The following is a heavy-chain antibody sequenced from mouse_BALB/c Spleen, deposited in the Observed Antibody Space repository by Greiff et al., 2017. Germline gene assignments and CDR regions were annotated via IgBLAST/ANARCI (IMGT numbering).Heavy chain of an antibody. V-gene: IGHV1-7*01. Sequence: QVQLQQSGAELAKPGASVKMSCKASGYTFTSYWMHWVKQRPGQGLEWIGYINPSTGYTEYNQKFKDKATLTADKSSSTAYMQLSSLTSEDSAVYYCARRYYVHDGAMDYWGQGTSVTVSS. CDR1: GYTFTSYW. CDR3: ARRYYVHDGAMDY. D-gene: IGHD2-1*01. J-gene: IGHJ4*01. CDR2: INPSTGYT.